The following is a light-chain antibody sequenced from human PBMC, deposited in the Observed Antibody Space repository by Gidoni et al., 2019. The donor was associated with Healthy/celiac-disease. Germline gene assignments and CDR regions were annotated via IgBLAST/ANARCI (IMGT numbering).Light chain of an antibody. V-gene: IGKV3-20*01. CDR1: QSVSSSC. J-gene: IGKJ3*01. CDR3: QQYGSSPRFT. Sequence: EIVLTQSPGTLSLSPGERATLSCRASQSVSSSCLAWYQQKPGQAPGLLIYGASSRATGIPDRFSGSGSGTDFTLTISRLEPEDFAVYYCQQYGSSPRFTFXPXTKVDIK. CDR2: GAS.